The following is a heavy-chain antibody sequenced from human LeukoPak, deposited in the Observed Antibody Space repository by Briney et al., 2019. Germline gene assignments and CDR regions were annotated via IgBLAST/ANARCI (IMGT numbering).Heavy chain of an antibody. CDR1: GYSFTSYC. Sequence: GESLKISCKGSGYSFTSYCIGWVRQMPGKGLEWMGIIYPGDSDTRYSPSLQGQVTISADKSISTAYLQWSSLKASDTAMYYCARQRLGFSSSRDIDYWGQGTLVTVSS. D-gene: IGHD6-6*01. J-gene: IGHJ4*02. CDR2: IYPGDSDT. CDR3: ARQRLGFSSSRDIDY. V-gene: IGHV5-51*01.